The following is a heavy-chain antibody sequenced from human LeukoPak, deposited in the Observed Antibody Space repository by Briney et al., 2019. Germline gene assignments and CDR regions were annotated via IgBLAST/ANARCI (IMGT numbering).Heavy chain of an antibody. CDR1: GFTFRSYA. V-gene: IGHV3-30*14. CDR3: ARGRGWGTFDI. J-gene: IGHJ3*02. Sequence: GGSLRLSCAGSGFTFRSYAMHWIRQAPGKGLEWVAVISYDGSNKDYADSVKGRFTISRDNSKNSLYLQMNSLRVGDTAVYYCARGRGWGTFDIWGQGTMVTVSS. D-gene: IGHD3-10*01. CDR2: ISYDGSNK.